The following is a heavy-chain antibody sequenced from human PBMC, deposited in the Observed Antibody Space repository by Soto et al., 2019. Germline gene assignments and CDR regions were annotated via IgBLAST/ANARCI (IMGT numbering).Heavy chain of an antibody. J-gene: IGHJ5*02. CDR2: ISYDGSNK. CDR3: AKEVGDRSAYYYDRARFDA. V-gene: IGHV3-30*18. D-gene: IGHD3-22*01. CDR1: GFIFSNYA. Sequence: QAHLVETGGGVVQPGRSLRLSCAASGFIFSNYAMHWVRRAPGKGLEGVGLISYDGSNKYYADSMKGRVTISRDNAKNSLFLEMNSLRPEDTAVYHCAKEVGDRSAYYYDRARFDAWGKGTLVTDSS.